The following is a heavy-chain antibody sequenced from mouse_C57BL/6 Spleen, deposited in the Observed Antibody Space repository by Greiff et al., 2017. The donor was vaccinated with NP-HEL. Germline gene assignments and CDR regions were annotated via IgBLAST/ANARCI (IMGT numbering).Heavy chain of an antibody. D-gene: IGHD3-2*02. CDR2: IDPSDSYT. V-gene: IGHV1-50*01. J-gene: IGHJ2*01. CDR3: ARRSSGHGDY. CDR1: GYTFTSYW. Sequence: QVQLQQPGAELVKPGASVKLSCKASGYTFTSYWMQWVKQRPGQGLEWIGEIDPSDSYTNYNQTFKGKATLTVDTSPSTASMQLSSLTSEDSAVYYCARRSSGHGDYWGQGTTLTVSS.